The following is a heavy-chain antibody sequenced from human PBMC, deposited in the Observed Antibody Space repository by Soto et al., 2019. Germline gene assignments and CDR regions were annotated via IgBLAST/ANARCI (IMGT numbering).Heavy chain of an antibody. CDR1: GCTFSSYA. CDR3: AKEAKGFQLSWYYYYGMDV. D-gene: IGHD2-21*01. CDR2: ISGSGGST. J-gene: IGHJ6*02. V-gene: IGHV3-23*01. Sequence: PGGSPRLSCAASGCTFSSYAMSWVRQAPGKGLEWVSAISGSGGSTYYADSVKGRFTISRDNSKNTLYLQMNSLRAEDTAVYYCAKEAKGFQLSWYYYYGMDVWGQGTTVTVSS.